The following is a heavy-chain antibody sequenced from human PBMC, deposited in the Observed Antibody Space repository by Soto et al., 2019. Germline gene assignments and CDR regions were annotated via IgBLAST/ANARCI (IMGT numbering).Heavy chain of an antibody. CDR1: GYTFSNYW. CDR3: ARLSRDASTLHYFDY. J-gene: IGHJ4*02. V-gene: IGHV5-10-1*01. Sequence: GESLKISCKASGYTFSNYWISWVRQMPGKGLEWMGRIDPSDSYTNYSPSFQGHVTISADRSITTAYLQWSSLRASDTAMYYCARLSRDASTLHYFDYWGQSTLVTVSS. D-gene: IGHD2-2*01. CDR2: IDPSDSYT.